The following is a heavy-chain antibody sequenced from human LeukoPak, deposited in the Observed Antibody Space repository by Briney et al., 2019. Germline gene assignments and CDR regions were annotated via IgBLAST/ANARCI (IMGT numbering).Heavy chain of an antibody. CDR1: GFTFSSYW. CDR3: ARAPGSHSFVLNWFDP. CDR2: IKQDGSEK. J-gene: IGHJ5*02. V-gene: IGHV3-7*01. Sequence: GGSLRLSCAASGFTFSSYWMSWVRQAPGKGLEWVANIKQDGSEKYYVDSVKGRFTISRDNAKNSLYLQMNSLRAEDTAVYYCARAPGSHSFVLNWFDPWGQGTLVTVSS. D-gene: IGHD1-26*01.